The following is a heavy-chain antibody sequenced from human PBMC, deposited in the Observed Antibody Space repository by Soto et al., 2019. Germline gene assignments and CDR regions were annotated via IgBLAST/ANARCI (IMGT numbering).Heavy chain of an antibody. D-gene: IGHD3-10*01. V-gene: IGHV3-21*01. J-gene: IGHJ4*02. CDR3: ARDSITPNFDY. CDR2: ISSSSSYI. CDR1: GFTFSSYS. Sequence: VGSLRLSCAASGFTFSSYSMNWVRQAPGKGLEWVSSISSSSSYIYYADSVKGRFTISRDNAKNSLYLQMNSLRAEDTAVYYCARDSITPNFDYWGQGTLVTVSS.